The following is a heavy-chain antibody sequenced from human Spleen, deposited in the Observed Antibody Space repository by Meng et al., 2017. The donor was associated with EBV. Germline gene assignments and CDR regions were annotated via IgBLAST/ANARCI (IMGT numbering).Heavy chain of an antibody. CDR1: GWSFSHFS. D-gene: IGHD3-3*02. CDR2: INHTGST. V-gene: IGHV4-34*01. Sequence: LHSHPCALGWFKPSNPLPTPFPVYGWSFSHFSGSMLRQPPGKGLEWIGEINHTGSTNDNPSLKNRVTISVDTSKNQFSLNLNSVTAADTAVYYCARGHLFHEEYWGQGTLVTVSS. CDR3: ARGHLFHEEY. J-gene: IGHJ4*02.